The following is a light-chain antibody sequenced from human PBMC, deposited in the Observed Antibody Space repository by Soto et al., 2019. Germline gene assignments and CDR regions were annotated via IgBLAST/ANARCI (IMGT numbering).Light chain of an antibody. CDR3: SSYTSSSTYV. Sequence: QSALTQRASVSGSPGQSITISCTGTSSDVGGYNYASWYQQHPGKAPKLMIYEVSNRPSGVSNRFSGSKSGNTASLTISGLQAEDEADYYCSSYTSSSTYVFGTGTKVTVL. CDR1: SSDVGGYNY. V-gene: IGLV2-14*01. J-gene: IGLJ1*01. CDR2: EVS.